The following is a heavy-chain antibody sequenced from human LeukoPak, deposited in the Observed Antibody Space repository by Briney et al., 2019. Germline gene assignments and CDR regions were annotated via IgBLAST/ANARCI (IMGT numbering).Heavy chain of an antibody. D-gene: IGHD3-16*02. J-gene: IGHJ4*02. CDR3: ARSRRSHTYYDYVWGSYRYTPTYYFDY. Sequence: GGSLRLSCAASGFTFSDYYMSWIRQAPGKGLEWVSYISSSGTTIYYADSVKGRFTISRDNAKNSLYLQMNSLRAEDTAVYYCARSRRSHTYYDYVWGSYRYTPTYYFDYWGQGTLVTVSS. CDR1: GFTFSDYY. V-gene: IGHV3-11*04. CDR2: ISSSGTTI.